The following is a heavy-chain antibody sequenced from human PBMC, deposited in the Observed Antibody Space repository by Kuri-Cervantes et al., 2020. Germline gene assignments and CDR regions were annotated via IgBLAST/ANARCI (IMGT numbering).Heavy chain of an antibody. CDR3: ARMRGIVVVVAATLIFDI. V-gene: IGHV4-34*01. CDR2: INHSGST. D-gene: IGHD2-15*01. CDR1: GGSFSGYY. J-gene: IGHJ3*02. Sequence: GSLRLSCAVYGGSFSGYYWSWIRQPPGKGLEWIGEINHSGSTNYNPSLKSRVTISVDKSKNQFSLKLGSVTAADTAVYYCARMRGIVVVVAATLIFDIWGQGTMVTVSS.